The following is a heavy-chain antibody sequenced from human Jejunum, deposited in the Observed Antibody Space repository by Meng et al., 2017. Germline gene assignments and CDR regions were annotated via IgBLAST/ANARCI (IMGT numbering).Heavy chain of an antibody. CDR1: GGAISGSYDY. V-gene: IGHV4-39*01. CDR2: ISYSGST. Sequence: QLQLQESGAGLVKASETLSRTCTGSGGAISGSYDYWGWIRQPPGKGLDWTGTISYSGSTYYNPSLTSRVTISMDTSKNQFSLKLSSVTAADTAVYYCARHFSGSGTWFFDSWGQGALVTVSS. D-gene: IGHD3-10*01. J-gene: IGHJ4*02. CDR3: ARHFSGSGTWFFDS.